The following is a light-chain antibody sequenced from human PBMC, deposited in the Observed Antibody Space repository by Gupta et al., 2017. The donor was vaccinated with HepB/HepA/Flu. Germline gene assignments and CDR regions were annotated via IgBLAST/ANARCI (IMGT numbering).Light chain of an antibody. V-gene: IGLV10-54*04. CDR3: SAWDSSLSAQV. J-gene: IGLJ2*01. CDR1: SNNVGNQG. Sequence: VSKGLRQTATLTCTGNSNNVGNQGAAWLQQHQSHPPKLLSYKNNNRPSGISERFSASRSGNTASLTITGLQPEDEADYYCSAWDSSLSAQVFGGGTKLTVL. CDR2: KNN.